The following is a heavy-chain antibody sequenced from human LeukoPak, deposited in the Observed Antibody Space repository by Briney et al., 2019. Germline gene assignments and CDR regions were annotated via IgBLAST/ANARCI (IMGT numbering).Heavy chain of an antibody. Sequence: GGSLRLSCAASGFTFSSYAMHWVRQAPGKGLEWVAVISYDGSNKYYADSVKGRFTISRDNSKNTLYLQMNSLRAEDTAVYYCARGVAARRFDPWGQGTLVTVSS. V-gene: IGHV3-30*01. CDR3: ARGVAARRFDP. CDR1: GFTFSSYA. CDR2: ISYDGSNK. D-gene: IGHD6-6*01. J-gene: IGHJ5*02.